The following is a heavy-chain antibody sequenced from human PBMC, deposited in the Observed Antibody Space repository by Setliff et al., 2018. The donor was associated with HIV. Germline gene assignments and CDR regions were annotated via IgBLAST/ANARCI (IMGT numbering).Heavy chain of an antibody. Sequence: SETLSLTCSVSGGSIHNYYWSWIRQSPGKGLEWIVHIYYTGRTNYHPSLQSRVNMSVDTSKNQLSLNLTSVTAADTAIFYCVRHPLDYNFWSCYSTHNCFNHWGQGALVTVSS. CDR3: VRHPLDYNFWSCYSTHNCFNH. V-gene: IGHV4-59*08. J-gene: IGHJ4*02. D-gene: IGHD3-3*01. CDR2: IYYTGRT. CDR1: GGSIHNYY.